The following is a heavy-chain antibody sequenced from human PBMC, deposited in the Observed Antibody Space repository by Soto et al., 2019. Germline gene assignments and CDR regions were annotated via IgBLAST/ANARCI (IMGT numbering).Heavy chain of an antibody. V-gene: IGHV1-69*01. CDR3: ASPYSSSSSHYYGMDV. D-gene: IGHD6-6*01. J-gene: IGHJ6*02. CDR2: IIPNFGTA. Sequence: QVQLVQSGAEVKKPGSSVKVSCKASGGTFSSYAISWVRQAPGQGLEWMGGIIPNFGTANYAQKFQGRVTITADESTSTAYMELSSLRSEDTAVYYCASPYSSSSSHYYGMDVWGQGTTVTVSS. CDR1: GGTFSSYA.